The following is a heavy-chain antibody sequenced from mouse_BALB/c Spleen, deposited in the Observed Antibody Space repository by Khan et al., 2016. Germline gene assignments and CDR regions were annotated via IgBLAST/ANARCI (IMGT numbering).Heavy chain of an antibody. CDR1: GINIKDTY. CDR3: AKVLGAVAY. V-gene: IGHV14-3*02. Sequence: VQLKQSGAELVMPRASLKKPCTAPGINIKDTYMHWVKQRPEKGSEGIGRIDPANGITKYDPMFQVKATITSDTPTNSAYRQLSSLTSQDTVVYDCAKVLGAVAYCGQGSSRTVVS. D-gene: IGHD3-1*01. J-gene: IGHJ4*01. CDR2: IDPANGIT.